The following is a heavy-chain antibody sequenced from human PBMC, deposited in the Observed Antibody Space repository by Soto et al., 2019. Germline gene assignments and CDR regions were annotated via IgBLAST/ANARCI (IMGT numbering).Heavy chain of an antibody. V-gene: IGHV4-39*01. J-gene: IGHJ5*02. D-gene: IGHD6-13*01. CDR3: ARQACIAAGYNRFDP. Sequence: SETLSLTCTVSGGSISSSSYYWGWIRQPPGKGLEWIGSIYYSGSTYYNPSLKSRVTISVDTSKNQFSLKLSSVTAADTAVYYCARQACIAAGYNRFDPWGQGTLVTVSS. CDR2: IYYSGST. CDR1: GGSISSSSYY.